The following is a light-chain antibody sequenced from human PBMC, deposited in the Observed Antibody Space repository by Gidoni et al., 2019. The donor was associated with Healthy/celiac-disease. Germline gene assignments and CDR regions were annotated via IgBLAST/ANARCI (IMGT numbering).Light chain of an antibody. CDR1: QDISNY. CDR2: DAS. J-gene: IGKJ5*01. CDR3: QQYDNLSIT. Sequence: DIQMTQSPSSLSASVGDRVTITCQASQDISNYLNWYQQKPGKAPKLLIYDASNLETGVPSRFSGSGSVTDFTFTISSLQPEDIATYYCQQYDNLSITFGQETRLEIK. V-gene: IGKV1-33*01.